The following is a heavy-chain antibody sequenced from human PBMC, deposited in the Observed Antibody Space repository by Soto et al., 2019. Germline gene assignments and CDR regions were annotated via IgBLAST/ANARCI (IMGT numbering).Heavy chain of an antibody. J-gene: IGHJ2*01. CDR2: IYYSGST. V-gene: IGHV4-59*01. CDR1: GGSISSYY. Sequence: SETLSLTCTVSGGSISSYYWSWIRQPPGKGLEWIGYIYYSGSTNYNPSLKSRVTISVDTSKNQFSLKLSSVTAADTAVYYCARWAVTRYWYFDLWGRGTLVTVSS. CDR3: ARWAVTRYWYFDL. D-gene: IGHD4-17*01.